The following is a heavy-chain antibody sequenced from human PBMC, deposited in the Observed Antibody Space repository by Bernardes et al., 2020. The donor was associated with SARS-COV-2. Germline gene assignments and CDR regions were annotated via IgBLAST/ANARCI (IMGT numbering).Heavy chain of an antibody. J-gene: IGHJ4*02. Sequence: GGSLRLSCSASGFTFNKYSMHWVRQAPGKGPEYVSAISSNGGSTYYADSVKGRLTISRDNSKNTLYLQISSLRPEDTAVYYCVKGTYYDVLTGYPRPLVFDSWGQGTLLTVSS. CDR1: GFTFNKYS. CDR2: ISSNGGST. V-gene: IGHV3-64D*06. D-gene: IGHD3-9*01. CDR3: VKGTYYDVLTGYPRPLVFDS.